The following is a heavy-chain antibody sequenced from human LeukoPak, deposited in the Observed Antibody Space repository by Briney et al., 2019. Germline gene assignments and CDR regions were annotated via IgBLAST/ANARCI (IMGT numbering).Heavy chain of an antibody. CDR2: ISYDGSNY. J-gene: IGHJ4*02. CDR3: AQDACGGSCYSFDS. D-gene: IGHD2-15*01. V-gene: IGHV3-30*18. Sequence: GRSLRLSCAASGSTFSSYDMHWVRQAPGKGLEWVALISYDGSNYHYADSVKGRFTVSRDNSKNTLYLQMNSLRPEDTAVYYCAQDACGGSCYSFDSWGQGTLVTVSS. CDR1: GSTFSSYD.